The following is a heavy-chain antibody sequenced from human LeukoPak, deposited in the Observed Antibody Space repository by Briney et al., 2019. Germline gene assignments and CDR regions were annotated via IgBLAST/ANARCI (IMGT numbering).Heavy chain of an antibody. CDR2: ISGSGGST. CDR1: GFTFSSYA. V-gene: IGHV3-23*01. CDR3: ATLSRYSSSWYYFDY. D-gene: IGHD6-13*01. J-gene: IGHJ4*02. Sequence: PGGSLRLSCAASGFTFSSYAMSWVRQAPGKGLEWVSAISGSGGSTYYADSVKGRFTISRDNSKNTLYLQMNSLRAEDTAVYYCATLSRYSSSWYYFDYWGQGTLVTVSS.